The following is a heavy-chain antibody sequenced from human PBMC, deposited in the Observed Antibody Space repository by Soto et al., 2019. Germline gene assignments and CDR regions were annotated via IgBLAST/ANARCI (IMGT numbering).Heavy chain of an antibody. V-gene: IGHV4-59*01. J-gene: IGHJ4*02. CDR1: GGSISGYY. Sequence: QVQLQESGPGLVKPSETLSLTCAVSGGSISGYYWSWIRQPPGKRLEWIGYIYYSGYTNYNPSLKSRVTLSVDRSKTQFSLELRSVTASDTAVYYCARDSVGSGYDWGQGTVVTVSS. CDR2: IYYSGYT. CDR3: ARDSVGSGYD. D-gene: IGHD5-12*01.